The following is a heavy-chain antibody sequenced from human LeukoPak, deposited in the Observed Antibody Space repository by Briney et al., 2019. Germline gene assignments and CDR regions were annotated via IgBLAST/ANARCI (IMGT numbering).Heavy chain of an antibody. CDR2: ISAYNGNT. Sequence: GASVKVSCKASGYTFTSYGISWVRQAPGQGLEWMGWISAYNGNTNYAPKLHSRVTMTTDTSTSTAYMELRSLRSDDTAVYYCARFEILRRTIFGVVPGTNDYWGQGTLVTVSS. CDR1: GYTFTSYG. V-gene: IGHV1-18*01. J-gene: IGHJ4*02. CDR3: ARFEILRRTIFGVVPGTNDY. D-gene: IGHD3-3*01.